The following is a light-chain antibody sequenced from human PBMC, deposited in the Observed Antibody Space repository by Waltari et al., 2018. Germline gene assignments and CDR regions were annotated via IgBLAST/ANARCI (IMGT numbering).Light chain of an antibody. CDR2: DAS. Sequence: EKVLTQSPATVSVSPGEGVTLSCRASQSVGSNIAWYQQRPGQAPRLVIYDASTRASGIPARFSGSGSGTEFTLTISGLQSEDCGLYYCQQYNDWYSFGRGTKLEIK. V-gene: IGKV3-15*01. J-gene: IGKJ2*03. CDR3: QQYNDWYS. CDR1: QSVGSN.